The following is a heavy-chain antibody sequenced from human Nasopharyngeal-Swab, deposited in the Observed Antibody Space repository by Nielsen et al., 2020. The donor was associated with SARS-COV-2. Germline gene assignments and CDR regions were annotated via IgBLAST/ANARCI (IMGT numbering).Heavy chain of an antibody. CDR1: GFTFDDYA. D-gene: IGHD1-7*01. CDR2: ISGDGGST. V-gene: IGHV3-43*02. Sequence: GESLKISCAASGFTFDDYAMHWVRQAPGKGLEWVSLISGDGGSTYYADSVKGRFTISRDNAENSVYLQMNSLRPEDTAFYYCAKETGTVPVAFDIWGQGTVVTVSS. J-gene: IGHJ3*02. CDR3: AKETGTVPVAFDI.